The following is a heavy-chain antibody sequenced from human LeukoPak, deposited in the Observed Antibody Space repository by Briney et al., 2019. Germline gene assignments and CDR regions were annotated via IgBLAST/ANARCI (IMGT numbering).Heavy chain of an antibody. D-gene: IGHD3-22*01. CDR3: ARNETSGYFDI. J-gene: IGHJ3*02. Sequence: PSETLSLTCTVSGGSISSSTHYWGWIRQSPGKGLEWIGSMYNSGSISYNPSLRSRVTITADTSKNQFSLNFNSVTAADTALYFCARNETSGYFDIWGKGTMVTVSS. V-gene: IGHV4-39*01. CDR2: MYNSGSI. CDR1: GGSISSSTHY.